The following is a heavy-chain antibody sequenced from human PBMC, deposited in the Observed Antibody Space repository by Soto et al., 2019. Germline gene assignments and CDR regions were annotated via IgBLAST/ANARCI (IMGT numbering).Heavy chain of an antibody. CDR1: GYTFTSYD. CDR3: ARGFYYDFWSGYPNYYGMDV. V-gene: IGHV1-8*01. J-gene: IGHJ6*02. D-gene: IGHD3-3*01. Sequence: ASVKVSCKASGYTFTSYDINWVRQATGQGLEWMGWMNPNSGNTGYAQKLQGRVTMTRNTSISTAYMELSSLRSEDTAVYYCARGFYYDFWSGYPNYYGMDVWGQGTTVTVSS. CDR2: MNPNSGNT.